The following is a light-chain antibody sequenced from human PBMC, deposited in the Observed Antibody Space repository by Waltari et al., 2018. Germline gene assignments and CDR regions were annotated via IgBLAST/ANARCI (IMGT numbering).Light chain of an antibody. CDR1: SSDVGSYNL. V-gene: IGLV2-23*01. Sequence: QSALTQPASVSGSPGQSITISCTGTSSDVGSYNLVSWYQQHPDKAPKLMIYEGSKRPSVVSNRFSGSKSGNTASLTISGLQAEDEADYYCCSYVGSSTWVFGGGTKLTVL. CDR2: EGS. CDR3: CSYVGSSTWV. J-gene: IGLJ3*02.